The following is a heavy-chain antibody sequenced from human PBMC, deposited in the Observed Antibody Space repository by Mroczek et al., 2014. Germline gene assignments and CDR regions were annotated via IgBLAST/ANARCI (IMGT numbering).Heavy chain of an antibody. CDR2: IWYDGSNK. V-gene: IGHV3-33*01. D-gene: IGHD5-12*01. CDR3: ARDPQGYGATITYGLDY. Sequence: ESGGGVVQPGRSLRLSCAASGFTFSSYGMHWVRQAPGKGLEWVAVIWYDGSNKYYADSVKGRFTISRDNSKNTLYLQMNSLRAEDTAVYYCARDPQGYGATITYGLDYWGQGTLVTVSS. J-gene: IGHJ4*02. CDR1: GFTFSSYG.